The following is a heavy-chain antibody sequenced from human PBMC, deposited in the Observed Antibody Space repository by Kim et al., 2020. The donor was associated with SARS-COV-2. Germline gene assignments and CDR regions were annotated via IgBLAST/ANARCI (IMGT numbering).Heavy chain of an antibody. V-gene: IGHV4-4*07. J-gene: IGHJ4*02. D-gene: IGHD3-10*01. Sequence: NYNPSLKSRVTMSVDTSKNQFSLKLSSVTAADTAVYYCARELGSGRIIDYWGQGTLVTVSS. CDR3: ARELGSGRIIDY.